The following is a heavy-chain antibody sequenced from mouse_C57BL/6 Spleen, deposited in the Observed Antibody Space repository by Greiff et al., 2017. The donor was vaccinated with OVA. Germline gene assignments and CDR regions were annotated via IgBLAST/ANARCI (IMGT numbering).Heavy chain of an antibody. CDR1: GYTFTSYW. CDR2: IDPSDSYT. CDR3: ARSLVNYYVSSFDY. V-gene: IGHV1-69*01. D-gene: IGHD1-1*01. Sequence: QVQLQQPGAELVMPGASVKLSCKASGYTFTSYWMHWVKQRPGQGLEWIGEIDPSDSYTNYNQKFKGKSTLTVDKSSSTAYMQLSSLTSEDSAVYYCARSLVNYYVSSFDYWGQGTTLTVSS. J-gene: IGHJ2*01.